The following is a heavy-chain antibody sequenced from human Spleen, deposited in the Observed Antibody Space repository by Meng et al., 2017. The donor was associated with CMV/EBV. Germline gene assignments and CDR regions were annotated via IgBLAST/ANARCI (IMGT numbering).Heavy chain of an antibody. D-gene: IGHD5-18*01. Sequence: KFSCKASGYTFTGYYMHCVRQAPGQGLEWMGWINPNSGGTNYAQKFQGRVTMTRDTSISTAYMELSRLRSDDTAVYYCARTGYSVDYWGQGTLVTVSS. CDR1: GYTFTGYY. CDR3: ARTGYSVDY. V-gene: IGHV1-2*02. CDR2: INPNSGGT. J-gene: IGHJ4*02.